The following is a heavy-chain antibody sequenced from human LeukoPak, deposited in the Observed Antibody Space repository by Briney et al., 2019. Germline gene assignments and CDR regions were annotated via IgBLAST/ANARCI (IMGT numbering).Heavy chain of an antibody. D-gene: IGHD3-16*01. CDR3: VKVDRGRLSH. Sequence: PSETLSLSCAVDGGSCSGYYWTCIRQSPGNGLDWIGEIHHSGSPRYNATLKSRVTISVDTSKNQFSLKLTSVTAADTAVYYCVKVDRGRLSHWGQGTLVTVSS. CDR1: GGSCSGYY. J-gene: IGHJ4*02. CDR2: IHHSGSP. V-gene: IGHV4-34*01.